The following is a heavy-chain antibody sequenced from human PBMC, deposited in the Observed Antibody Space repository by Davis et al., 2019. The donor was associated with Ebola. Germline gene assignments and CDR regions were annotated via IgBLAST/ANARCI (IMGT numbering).Heavy chain of an antibody. CDR3: ARRGWLRRGYYFDY. D-gene: IGHD5-12*01. CDR2: INHSGST. Sequence: SETLSLTCAVYGGSFSGYYWSWIRQPPGKGLEWIGEINHSGSTNYNPSLKSRVTISVDTSKNQFSLKLSSLTAADTAVYYCARRGWLRRGYYFDYWGQGTLVTVSS. CDR1: GGSFSGYY. V-gene: IGHV4-34*01. J-gene: IGHJ4*02.